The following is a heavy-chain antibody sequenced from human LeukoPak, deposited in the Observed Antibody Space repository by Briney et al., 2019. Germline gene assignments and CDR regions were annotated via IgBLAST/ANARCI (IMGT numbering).Heavy chain of an antibody. CDR1: GGSISSYY. J-gene: IGHJ4*02. CDR2: IYYSGST. V-gene: IGHV4-59*01. D-gene: IGHD4-17*01. CDR3: ARAVVYGGLPFDY. Sequence: PSETLSLTCAVYGGSISSYYWSWIRQPPGKGLEWIGYIYYSGSTNYNPSLKSRVTISVDTSKNQFSLKLSSVTAADTAVYYCARAVVYGGLPFDYWGQGTLVTVSS.